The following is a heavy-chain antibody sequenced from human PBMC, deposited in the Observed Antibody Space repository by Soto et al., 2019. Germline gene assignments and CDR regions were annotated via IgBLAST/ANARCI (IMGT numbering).Heavy chain of an antibody. J-gene: IGHJ5*02. Sequence: QVQLQESGPGLVKPSQTLSLTCTVSGGSISSGGYYWSWIRQHPGKGLEWIGYIYYSGCTYYNPSLKSRVTISVATSKNQCSLKLSSVPAADTAVYYCARVGGDIAVYWFAPWGQGTLVTVSS. D-gene: IGHD3-3*01. CDR1: GGSISSGGYY. CDR3: ARVGGDIAVYWFAP. CDR2: IYYSGCT. V-gene: IGHV4-31*03.